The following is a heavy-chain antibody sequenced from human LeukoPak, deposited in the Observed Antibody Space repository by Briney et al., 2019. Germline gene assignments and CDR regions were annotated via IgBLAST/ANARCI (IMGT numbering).Heavy chain of an antibody. Sequence: ASVKVSCKASGGTFSSYAISWVRQAPGQGLEWMGRIIPIFGTANYAQKFQGRVTITTDESTSTAYMELRSLRSDDTAVYNCARDFFWYRDAFDIWGQGTMVTVSS. J-gene: IGHJ3*02. CDR1: GGTFSSYA. V-gene: IGHV1-69*05. CDR3: ARDFFWYRDAFDI. D-gene: IGHD3-3*01. CDR2: IIPIFGTA.